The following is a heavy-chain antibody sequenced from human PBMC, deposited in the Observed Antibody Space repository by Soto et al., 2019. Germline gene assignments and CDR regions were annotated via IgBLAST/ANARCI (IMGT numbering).Heavy chain of an antibody. D-gene: IGHD6-13*01. J-gene: IGHJ6*03. Sequence: SETLSLTCAVYGGSFSGYDWSWIRQPPGKGLEWIGEINHSGSTNYNPSLKSRVTISVDTSKNQFSLKLSSVTAADTAVYYCARGRVAAAGYYYYYMDVWGKGTTVTVSS. CDR3: ARGRVAAAGYYYYYMDV. CDR1: GGSFSGYD. V-gene: IGHV4-34*01. CDR2: INHSGST.